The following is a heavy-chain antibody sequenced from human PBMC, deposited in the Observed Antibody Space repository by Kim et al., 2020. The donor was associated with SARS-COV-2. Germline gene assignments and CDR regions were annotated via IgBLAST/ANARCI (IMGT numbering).Heavy chain of an antibody. D-gene: IGHD2-21*02. J-gene: IGHJ1*01. CDR1: GGSISSSSYY. V-gene: IGHV4-39*01. CDR3: ARRSSMVTGPEYFQH. Sequence: SETLSLTCTVSGGSISSSSYYWGWIRQPPGKGLEWIGSIYYSGSTYYNPSLKSRVTISVDTSKNQFSLKLSPVTAADTAVYYCARRSSMVTGPEYFQHWG. CDR2: IYYSGST.